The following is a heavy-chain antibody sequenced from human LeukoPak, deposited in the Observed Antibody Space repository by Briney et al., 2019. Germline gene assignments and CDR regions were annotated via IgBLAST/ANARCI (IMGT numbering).Heavy chain of an antibody. CDR3: ARDLGNYYDSSGTFDY. J-gene: IGHJ4*02. Sequence: ASVKVSCKASGYTFTSYGISWVRQAPGQGLEWMGWISAYNGNTNYAQKLQGRVTMTTDTSTSTAYMELRSLRSDDTAVYYCARDLGNYYDSSGTFDYWGQGTLVTVSS. V-gene: IGHV1-18*01. D-gene: IGHD3-22*01. CDR2: ISAYNGNT. CDR1: GYTFTSYG.